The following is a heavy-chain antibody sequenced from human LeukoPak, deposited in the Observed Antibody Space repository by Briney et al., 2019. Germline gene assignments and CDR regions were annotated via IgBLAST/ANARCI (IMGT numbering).Heavy chain of an antibody. CDR2: ISGSGGST. Sequence: GGSLRLSCAASGFTFSSYAMSWVRQAPGKGLEWVSAISGSGGSTYYADSVKGRFTISRDNSKNTLYLQMNSLRAEDTAVYYFTKDPYINILVVPAAIPDWFNACSQGTLVTVSS. J-gene: IGHJ5*02. D-gene: IGHD2-2*01. CDR3: TKDPYINILVVPAAIPDWFNA. V-gene: IGHV3-23*01. CDR1: GFTFSSYA.